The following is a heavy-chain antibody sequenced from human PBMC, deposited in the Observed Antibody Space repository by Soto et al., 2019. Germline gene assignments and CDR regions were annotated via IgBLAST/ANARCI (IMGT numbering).Heavy chain of an antibody. V-gene: IGHV3-23*01. CDR2: IGNGGVST. CDR3: AKARVPPWELYAFDI. Sequence: EVQLLESGGGLVQPGGSLRLSCAASGFTFGSYAMSWVRQAPGKGLEWVSAIGNGGVSTCYADSVKGRFTISRDHSKNTRYLQMNSLRAEDTAVYYCAKARVPPWELYAFDILGQWTMVTVSS. D-gene: IGHD1-26*01. J-gene: IGHJ3*02. CDR1: GFTFGSYA.